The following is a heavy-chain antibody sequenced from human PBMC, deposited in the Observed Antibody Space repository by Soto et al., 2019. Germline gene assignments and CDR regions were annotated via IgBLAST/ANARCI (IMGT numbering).Heavy chain of an antibody. J-gene: IGHJ4*02. Sequence: KPGGSLRLSCAASGFTLSGYYMTWIRQAPGKGLEWVSYISSSGRSIYYADSVKGRFTVSRGNAKNSLYLQMNSLRAEDTAVYYCARGYCSSTSCYDYWGQGALVTVSS. CDR2: ISSSGRSI. D-gene: IGHD2-2*01. CDR1: GFTLSGYY. CDR3: ARGYCSSTSCYDY. V-gene: IGHV3-11*01.